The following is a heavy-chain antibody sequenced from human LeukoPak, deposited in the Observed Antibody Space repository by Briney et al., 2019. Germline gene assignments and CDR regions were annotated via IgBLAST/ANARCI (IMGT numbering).Heavy chain of an antibody. J-gene: IGHJ4*02. CDR2: IKQDGSEK. CDR1: GFTFSSYW. CDR3: ARVGSDYDYVWGSYRPAYYFDY. V-gene: IGHV3-7*01. D-gene: IGHD3-16*02. Sequence: PGGSLRLSCAASGFTFSSYWMSWVRQAPGKGLEWVANIKQDGSEKYYVDSVKGRFTISRDNAKNPLYLQMNSLRAEDTAVYYCARVGSDYDYVWGSYRPAYYFDYWGQGTLVTVSS.